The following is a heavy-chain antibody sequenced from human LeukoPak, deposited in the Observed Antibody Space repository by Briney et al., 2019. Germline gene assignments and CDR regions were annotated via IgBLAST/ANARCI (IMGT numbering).Heavy chain of an antibody. CDR1: GGSISSSSYY. Sequence: SETLSLTCTVSGGSISSSSYYWGWIRQPPGKGLEWIGSIYYSGSTYYNPSLKSRVTISVDTPKNQFSLKLSSVTAADTAVYYCARWMVGALDYWGQGTLVTVSS. D-gene: IGHD1-26*01. J-gene: IGHJ4*02. V-gene: IGHV4-39*01. CDR3: ARWMVGALDY. CDR2: IYYSGST.